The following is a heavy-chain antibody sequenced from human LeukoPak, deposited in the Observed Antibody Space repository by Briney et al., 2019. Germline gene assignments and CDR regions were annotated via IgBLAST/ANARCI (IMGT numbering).Heavy chain of an antibody. CDR3: TRVGYIDEGIDY. J-gene: IGHJ4*02. CDR2: IKQDGSKK. CDR1: GFAFSSFE. Sequence: GGSLRLSCEASGFAFSSFEMNWVRQAPGKGLEWVANIKQDGSKKSYVDSVKGRFTISRDNAKNSLYLQMNSLRAEDTAIYYCTRVGYIDEGIDYWGQGTLVTVSS. D-gene: IGHD5-24*01. V-gene: IGHV3-7*04.